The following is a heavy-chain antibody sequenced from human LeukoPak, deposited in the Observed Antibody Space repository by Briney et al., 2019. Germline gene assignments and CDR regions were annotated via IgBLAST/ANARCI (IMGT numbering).Heavy chain of an antibody. D-gene: IGHD3-3*01. CDR1: GGSFSGYY. Sequence: PSETLSLTCAVYGGSFSGYYWSWIRQPPGKGPEWIGEINHSGSTNYNPSLKSRVTISVDTSKNQFSLKLSSVTAADTAVYYCASTYYDFWSGYYLFDYWGQGTLVTVSS. CDR3: ASTYYDFWSGYYLFDY. CDR2: INHSGST. V-gene: IGHV4-34*01. J-gene: IGHJ4*02.